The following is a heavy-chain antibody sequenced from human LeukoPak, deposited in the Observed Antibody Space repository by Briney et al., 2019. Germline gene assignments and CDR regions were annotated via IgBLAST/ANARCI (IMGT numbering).Heavy chain of an antibody. CDR2: IHPITGDT. V-gene: IGHV1-2*02. J-gene: IGHJ5*02. CDR3: TRGRGFAP. Sequence: ASVKVSCKTSGYTFTDYYLHWVRQAPGQGLEWMGWIHPITGDTRYVEKYQGRVTMTRDTSITSVYMEPSGLRSDDTAVYYCTRGRGFAPWGQGTLVTVSS. CDR1: GYTFTDYY.